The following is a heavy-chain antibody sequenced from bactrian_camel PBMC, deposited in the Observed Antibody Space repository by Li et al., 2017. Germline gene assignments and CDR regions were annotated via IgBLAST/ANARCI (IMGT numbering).Heavy chain of an antibody. CDR3: HTGGGAY. J-gene: IGHJ4*01. V-gene: IGHV3S31*01. CDR1: GFTFSDYA. CDR2: INSGGSMT. Sequence: DVQLVESGESSVQSGGTLRLSCAASGFTFSDYAMSWVRQAPGKGLEWVSGINSGGSMTDYADSVKGRFTMFRDNARNMLYLQLNSLKTEDSAMYYCHTGGGAYWGQGTQVTVS. D-gene: IGHD7*01.